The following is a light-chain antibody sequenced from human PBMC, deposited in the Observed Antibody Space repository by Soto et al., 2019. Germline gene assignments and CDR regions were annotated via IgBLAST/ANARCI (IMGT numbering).Light chain of an antibody. CDR1: NSDVGAYPY. V-gene: IGLV2-14*03. J-gene: IGLJ2*01. CDR3: SSYATSGTNVI. CDR2: EVA. Sequence: QSALTQPASVSGSPGQSITISCTGTNSDVGAYPYVSWYQQHPGNAPKLLIYEVADRPSGFSDRFSGSKSGNTASLTISALQAEDEAVYYCSSYATSGTNVIFGGGTKLTVL.